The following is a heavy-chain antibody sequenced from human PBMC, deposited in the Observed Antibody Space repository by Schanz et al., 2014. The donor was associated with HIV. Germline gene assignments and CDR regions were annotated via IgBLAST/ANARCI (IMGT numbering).Heavy chain of an antibody. J-gene: IGHJ4*02. Sequence: QVQLVQSGAEVKKPGSSVKVACKASGGTSSIYAISWVRQAPGQGLEWMVGIVPISGSANYPQKFQGRVTITADKSTSAAYMELSSLRSEDTAVYYCVRGVIYYDSGSYYNYFDYWGQGTLATVSS. CDR1: GGTSSIYA. V-gene: IGHV1-69*06. CDR3: VRGVIYYDSGSYYNYFDY. D-gene: IGHD3-10*01. CDR2: IVPISGSA.